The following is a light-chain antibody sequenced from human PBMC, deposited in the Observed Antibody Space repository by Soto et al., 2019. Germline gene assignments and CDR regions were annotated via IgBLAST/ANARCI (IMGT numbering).Light chain of an antibody. CDR3: SSYKTSITV. J-gene: IGLJ3*02. CDR2: EVN. Sequence: QSALTQPASVSGSPGQSVSISCSGTSSDIGDYKYVSWYQQHPGKAPKLVISEVNNRPLGVSNRFSGSKSGNMASLTISALQAEDEADYYCSSYKTSITVFGGGTKLTVL. CDR1: SSDIGDYKY. V-gene: IGLV2-14*01.